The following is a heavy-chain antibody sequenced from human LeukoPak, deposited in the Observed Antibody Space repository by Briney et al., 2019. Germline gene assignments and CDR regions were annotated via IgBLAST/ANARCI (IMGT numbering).Heavy chain of an antibody. V-gene: IGHV3-48*03. CDR3: ARAGSGYDLYYFDY. J-gene: IGHJ4*02. CDR2: ISSSGSTI. D-gene: IGHD5-12*01. CDR1: GFTFSSYE. Sequence: GGSLRLSCAASGFTFSSYEMNWVRQAPGKGLEWVSYISSSGSTIYYADSVEGRFTISRDNAKNSLYLQMNSLRAEDTAVYYCARAGSGYDLYYFDYWGQGTLVTVSS.